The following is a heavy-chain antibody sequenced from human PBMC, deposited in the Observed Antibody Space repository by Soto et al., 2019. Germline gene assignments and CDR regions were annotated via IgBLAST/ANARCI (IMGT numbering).Heavy chain of an antibody. Sequence: EVQLLESGGGLVQPGGSLRLSCAASGFTFSSYAMSWVRQAPGKVLEWVAALSGSGGSTSYADFVKCRFTISRDNSKNTLNMQMTSRRAEDTAVYYCAKSKLRFLEWLLDGGAFDIWGPWTMVTLSS. D-gene: IGHD3-3*01. J-gene: IGHJ3*02. CDR2: LSGSGGST. CDR3: AKSKLRFLEWLLDGGAFDI. CDR1: GFTFSSYA. V-gene: IGHV3-23*01.